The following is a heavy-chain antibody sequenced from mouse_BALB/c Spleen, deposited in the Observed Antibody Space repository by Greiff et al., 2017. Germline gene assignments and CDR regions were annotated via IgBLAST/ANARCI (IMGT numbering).Heavy chain of an antibody. Sequence: EVKLLESGGGLVQPGGSLKLSCAASGFDFSRYWMSWVRQAPGKGLEWIGEINPDSSTINYTPSLKDKFIISRDNAKNTLYLQMSKVRSEDTALYYCARPGYGNYEWFAYWGQGTLVTVSA. CDR2: INPDSSTI. V-gene: IGHV4-1*02. J-gene: IGHJ3*01. CDR3: ARPGYGNYEWFAY. CDR1: GFDFSRYW. D-gene: IGHD2-10*02.